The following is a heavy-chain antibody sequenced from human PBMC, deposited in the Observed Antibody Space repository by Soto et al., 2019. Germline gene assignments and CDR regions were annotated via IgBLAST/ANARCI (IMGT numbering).Heavy chain of an antibody. CDR3: ASLMSSGYYYGMDV. Sequence: QVQLVQSGAEVKKPGSSVKVSCKASGGTFSSYTISWVRQAPGQGLEWMGMIIPILGIANYAQKFQGRVTSTADKSTSTAYMELSSLRAEDTAVYYCASLMSSGYYYGMDVWGQGTTVTVSS. J-gene: IGHJ6*02. CDR2: IIPILGIA. D-gene: IGHD3-10*01. CDR1: GGTFSSYT. V-gene: IGHV1-69*02.